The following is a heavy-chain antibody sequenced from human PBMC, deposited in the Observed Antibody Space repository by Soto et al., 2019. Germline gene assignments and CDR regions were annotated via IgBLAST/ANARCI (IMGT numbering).Heavy chain of an antibody. Sequence: KSSETLSLTCSVSGGSLSKYYWSWIRQPAGKGLEWIGRISTSGHVVSKVSLRSRLTMSVDMSNNHFSLKLTSVTAADTAVYYCARDNNDFWSLYPLAFDYWGQGALVTVSS. CDR2: ISTSGHV. J-gene: IGHJ4*02. CDR1: GGSLSKYY. D-gene: IGHD3-3*01. CDR3: ARDNNDFWSLYPLAFDY. V-gene: IGHV4-4*07.